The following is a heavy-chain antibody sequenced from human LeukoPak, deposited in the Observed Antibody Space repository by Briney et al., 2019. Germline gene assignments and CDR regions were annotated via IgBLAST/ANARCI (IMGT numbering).Heavy chain of an antibody. CDR2: INHSGST. V-gene: IGHV4-34*01. J-gene: IGHJ6*02. CDR1: GFTFSNYW. Sequence: PGGSLRLSCAASGFTFSNYWMSWIRQPPGKGLEWIGEINHSGSTNYNPSLKSRVTISVDTSKNQFSLKLSSVTAADTAVYYCASSIAARPDYYGMDVWGQGTTVTVSS. D-gene: IGHD6-6*01. CDR3: ASSIAARPDYYGMDV.